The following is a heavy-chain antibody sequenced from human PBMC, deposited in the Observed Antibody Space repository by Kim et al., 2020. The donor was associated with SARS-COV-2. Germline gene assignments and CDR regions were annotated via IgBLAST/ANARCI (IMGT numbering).Heavy chain of an antibody. CDR3: TRVIFYYGSGSYLYYFDY. CDR2: IRSKPYGGTT. D-gene: IGHD3-10*01. Sequence: GGSLRLSCTASGFTFDDYGMSWIRQAPGKGLEWVGVIRSKPYGGTTEYAASMKDRFTISREVSKSIAYLQMNSLKTEDTAVYYCTRVIFYYGSGSYLYYFDYWGQGTLVTVSS. J-gene: IGHJ4*02. CDR1: GFTFDDYG. V-gene: IGHV3-49*03.